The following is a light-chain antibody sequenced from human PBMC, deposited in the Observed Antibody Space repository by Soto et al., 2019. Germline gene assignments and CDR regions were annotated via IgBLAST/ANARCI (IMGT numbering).Light chain of an antibody. V-gene: IGLV2-14*01. CDR3: SSYTSSSTYV. CDR1: SSDVGGYNY. Sequence: SSLTQPASVSGSPGQLITISCTGTSSDVGGYNYVSWYQQHPGKAPKLMIYDVSNRPSGVYNRFSGSKSGNTASLTISGLQAEDEADYYCSSYTSSSTYVFGTGTQVTVL. CDR2: DVS. J-gene: IGLJ1*01.